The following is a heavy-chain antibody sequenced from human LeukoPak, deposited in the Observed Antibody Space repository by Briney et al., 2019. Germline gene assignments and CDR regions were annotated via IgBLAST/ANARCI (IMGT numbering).Heavy chain of an antibody. CDR1: GFTFSSYS. J-gene: IGHJ4*02. CDR3: AVLVVVPAAKQGIDY. CDR2: TSSSSSYI. D-gene: IGHD2-2*01. V-gene: IGHV3-21*01. Sequence: NTGGSLRLSCAASGFTFSSYSMNWVRQAPGKGLESVSSTSSSSSYIYYADSVKGRFTISRDNAKNSLYLQMNSLRAEDTAVYYCAVLVVVPAAKQGIDYWGQGTLVTVSS.